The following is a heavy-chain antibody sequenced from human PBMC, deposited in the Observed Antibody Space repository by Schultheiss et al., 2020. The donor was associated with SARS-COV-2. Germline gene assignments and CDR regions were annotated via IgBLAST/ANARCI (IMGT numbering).Heavy chain of an antibody. CDR1: GYSISSGYY. J-gene: IGHJ4*02. V-gene: IGHV4-38-2*02. D-gene: IGHD5-12*01. CDR3: ARGVGVATIYYDY. Sequence: SQTLSLTCTVSGYSISSGYYWGWIRQPPGKGLEWIGSIYHSGSTNYNPSLKSRVTISVDTSKNQFSLKLSSVTAADTAVYYCARGVGVATIYYDYWGQRSLVTVSS. CDR2: IYHSGST.